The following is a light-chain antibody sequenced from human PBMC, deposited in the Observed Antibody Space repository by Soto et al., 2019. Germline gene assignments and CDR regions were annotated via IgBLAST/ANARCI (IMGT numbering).Light chain of an antibody. CDR1: QSINTK. CDR3: QQYDQWWT. J-gene: IGKJ1*01. CDR2: DAS. V-gene: IGKV3-15*01. Sequence: EIVMTQSPATLSVSPGEGATFSCRASQSINTKIAWYQLKPGQAPRLPIYDASIRATGIPARFSGSGSGTEFSLTINSLQSEDFGVYFCQQYDQWWTFGQGTKVDIK.